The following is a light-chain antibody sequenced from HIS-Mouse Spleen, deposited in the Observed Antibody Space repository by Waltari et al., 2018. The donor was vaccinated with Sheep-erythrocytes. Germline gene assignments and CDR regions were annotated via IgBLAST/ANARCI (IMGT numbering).Light chain of an antibody. Sequence: DIQMTQSPSSVSASVGDRVTITCRASQGISSWLGWYQQKPGKAPKLLIYAASSLQSGVPSRFSGSGSGTDFTLTISSLQPEDFATYYCLQDYNYPLTFGGGTKVEIK. CDR3: LQDYNYPLT. V-gene: IGKV1-12*01. CDR1: QGISSW. CDR2: AAS. J-gene: IGKJ4*01.